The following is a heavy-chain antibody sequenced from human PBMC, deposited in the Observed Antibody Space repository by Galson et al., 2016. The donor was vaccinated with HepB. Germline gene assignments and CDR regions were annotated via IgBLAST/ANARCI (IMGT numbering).Heavy chain of an antibody. CDR2: IRSKANSYAT. CDR3: AIDPSQWDNDFVDY. CDR1: GFTFSGSA. J-gene: IGHJ4*02. Sequence: SLRLSCAASGFTFSGSAMHWVRQASGKGLEWVGRIRSKANSYATAYAASVKGRFTISRDNSKNTLYLQMNSLIDDDTAIYFCAIDPSQWDNDFVDYWGRGTLVTVSS. V-gene: IGHV3-73*01. D-gene: IGHD3/OR15-3a*01.